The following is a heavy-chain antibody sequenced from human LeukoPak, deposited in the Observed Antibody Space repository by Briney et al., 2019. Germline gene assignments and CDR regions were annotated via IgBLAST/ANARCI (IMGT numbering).Heavy chain of an antibody. CDR2: INSDGSST. CDR1: GFTFSSYW. D-gene: IGHD3-22*01. J-gene: IGHJ6*02. Sequence: PGGSLRLSCAASGFTFSSYWMHWVRQAPGKGLVWVSRINSDGSSTNYAGSVKGRFTSSRDNAKNTLSLQMNSLRAEDTAVYYCARAQYYDSTTAGGMDVWGQGTTVTVSS. V-gene: IGHV3-74*01. CDR3: ARAQYYDSTTAGGMDV.